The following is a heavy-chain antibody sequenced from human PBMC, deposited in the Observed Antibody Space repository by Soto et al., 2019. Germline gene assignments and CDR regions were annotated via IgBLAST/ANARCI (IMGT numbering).Heavy chain of an antibody. CDR3: YTASIGVLSTAV. CDR2: IKSKIDGGTT. V-gene: IGHV3-15*01. Sequence: GGSLRLSCAASGFGFRNAWKNWVRQAQGKGVEWIGRIKSKIDGGTTDYAAPVTGRFSISRDDSKTTLYLQMNSLKTDDTAVYSCYTASIGVLSTAVWGQVTLVTVSS. D-gene: IGHD2-2*01. J-gene: IGHJ4*02. CDR1: GFGFRNAW.